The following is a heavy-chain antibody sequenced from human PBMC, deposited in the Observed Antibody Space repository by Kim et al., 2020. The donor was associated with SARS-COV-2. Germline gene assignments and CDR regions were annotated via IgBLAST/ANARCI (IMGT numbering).Heavy chain of an antibody. V-gene: IGHV5-10-1*01. Sequence: SPAFQGHVTISADKSISTAYLQWSSLKASDTAMYYCARSPTLYYYYGMDVWGQGTTVTVSS. CDR3: ARSPTLYYYYGMDV. J-gene: IGHJ6*02.